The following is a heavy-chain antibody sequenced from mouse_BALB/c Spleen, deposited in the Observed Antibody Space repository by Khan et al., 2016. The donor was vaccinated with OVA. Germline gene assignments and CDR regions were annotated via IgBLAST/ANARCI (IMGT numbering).Heavy chain of an antibody. V-gene: IGHV1S81*02. J-gene: IGHJ2*01. CDR2: INPSNGRT. CDR3: ARVITRDY. CDR1: GYTFTSYW. Sequence: QVQLKQSEAELVKPGASVKLSCKASGYTFTSYWMHWVKQRPGQGLEWIGEINPSNGRTNYNEKFKSKATLTVDKSSSTAYMQLSSPTSEDSAVYYCARVITRDYWGQGTTLTVSS. D-gene: IGHD6-1*01.